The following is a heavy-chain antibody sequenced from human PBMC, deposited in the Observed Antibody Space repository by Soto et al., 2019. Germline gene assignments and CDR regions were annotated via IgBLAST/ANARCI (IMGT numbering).Heavy chain of an antibody. Sequence: QVQLVQSGAEVKKPGASVKVSCKASGYTFTSYYMHWVRQAPGQGLEWMGIINPSGGSTSYAQKFQGRVTMTRDTSTSTVYMELSSLGSEDTAVYYCASSHYDFCLDYWGQGTLVTVSS. J-gene: IGHJ4*02. D-gene: IGHD3-3*01. CDR3: ASSHYDFCLDY. V-gene: IGHV1-46*01. CDR2: INPSGGST. CDR1: GYTFTSYY.